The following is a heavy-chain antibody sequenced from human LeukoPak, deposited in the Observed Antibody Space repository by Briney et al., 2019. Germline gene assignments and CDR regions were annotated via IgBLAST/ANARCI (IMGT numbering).Heavy chain of an antibody. D-gene: IGHD3-3*01. CDR2: IYYSGST. CDR1: GGSISSSSYY. J-gene: IGHJ4*02. Sequence: SETVSLTCTVSGGSISSSSYYWGWIRQPPGKGLEWIGSIYYSGSTYCNPSLKSRVTISVDTSKNQFSLKLSSVTAADTAVYYCARHGNDFWSGYYSGNFDYWGQGTLVTVSS. CDR3: ARHGNDFWSGYYSGNFDY. V-gene: IGHV4-39*01.